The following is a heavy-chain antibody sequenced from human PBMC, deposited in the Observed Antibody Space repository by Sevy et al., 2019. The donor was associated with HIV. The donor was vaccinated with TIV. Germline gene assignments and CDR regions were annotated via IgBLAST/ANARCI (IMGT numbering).Heavy chain of an antibody. CDR1: GFTFDDYA. CDR3: AKGWDYDSSGLHAFDI. D-gene: IGHD3-22*01. V-gene: IGHV3-9*01. CDR2: ISWNGGSI. J-gene: IGHJ3*02. Sequence: GGSLRLSCAASGFTFDDYAMHWVRQAPGKGLEWVSGISWNGGSIGYADSVKGRFTISRDNAKNSLYLQMNSLRAEDTALYYCAKGWDYDSSGLHAFDIWGQGTMVTVSS.